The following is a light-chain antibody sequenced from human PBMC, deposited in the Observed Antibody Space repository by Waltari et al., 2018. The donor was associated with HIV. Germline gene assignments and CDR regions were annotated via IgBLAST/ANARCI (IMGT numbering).Light chain of an antibody. CDR3: QSYDRTLSVI. CDR2: GNN. CDR1: SSNIGAGYD. V-gene: IGLV1-40*01. J-gene: IGLJ2*01. Sequence: QSVLTQPPSVSGAPGQRVTISCTGSSSNIGAGYDVHWYQQLPGTAPKLLIYGNNNRPSGVPDRFSGSKSGTSASLAITWLQAEDEADYYCQSYDRTLSVIFGGGTKLTVL.